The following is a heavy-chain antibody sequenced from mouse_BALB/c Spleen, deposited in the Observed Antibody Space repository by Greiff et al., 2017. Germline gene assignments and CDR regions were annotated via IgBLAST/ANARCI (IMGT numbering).Heavy chain of an antibody. J-gene: IGHJ2*01. D-gene: IGHD2-3*01. CDR2: ISYSGST. V-gene: IGHV3-8*02. CDR3: ARSLYDGYYYFDY. CDR1: GDSITSGY. Sequence: VQLQQSGPSLVKPSQTLSLTCSVTGDSITSGYWNWIRKFPGNKLEYMGYISYSGSTYYNPSLKSRISITRDTSKNQYYLQLNSVTTEDTATYYCARSLYDGYYYFDYWGQGTTLTVSS.